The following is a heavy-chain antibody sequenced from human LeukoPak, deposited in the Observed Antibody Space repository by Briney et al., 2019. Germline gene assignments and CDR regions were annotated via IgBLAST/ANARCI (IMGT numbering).Heavy chain of an antibody. CDR1: GFTVSSNY. CDR2: IYSGGST. J-gene: IGHJ4*02. V-gene: IGHV3-53*01. CDR3: ARTYCSGGSCYYDY. Sequence: GGSLRLPCAASGFTVSSNYMSWVRQAPGKGLEWVSVIYSGGSTYYADSVKGRFTISRDNSKNTLYLQMNSLRAEDTAVYYCARTYCSGGSCYYDYWGQGTLVTVSS. D-gene: IGHD2-15*01.